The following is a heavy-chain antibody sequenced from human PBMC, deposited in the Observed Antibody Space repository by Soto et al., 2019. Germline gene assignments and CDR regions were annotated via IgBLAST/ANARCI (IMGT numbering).Heavy chain of an antibody. D-gene: IGHD6-6*01. Sequence: SETLSLTCAVYGGSFSGYYWSWIRQPPGKGLEWIGEINHSGSTNYNPSLKSRVTISVDTSKNQFSLKLSSVTAADTAVYYCARVSLYSSSSRRGYYYYYMDVWGKGTTVTVSS. CDR1: GGSFSGYY. CDR3: ARVSLYSSSSRRGYYYYYMDV. CDR2: INHSGST. V-gene: IGHV4-34*01. J-gene: IGHJ6*03.